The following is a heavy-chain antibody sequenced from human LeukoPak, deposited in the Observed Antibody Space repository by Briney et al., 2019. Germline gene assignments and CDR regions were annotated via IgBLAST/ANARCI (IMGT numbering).Heavy chain of an antibody. D-gene: IGHD6-13*01. CDR2: IYYSGST. CDR3: ARLPAGGSWPIDY. V-gene: IGHV4-39*07. J-gene: IGHJ4*02. CDR1: GGSICSSSYY. Sequence: SETLSLTCTVSGGSICSSSYYWGWIRQPPGKGLEWIGSIYYSGSTYYNPSLKSRVTISVDTSKNQFSLKLSSVTAADTAVYYCARLPAGGSWPIDYWGQGTLVTVSS.